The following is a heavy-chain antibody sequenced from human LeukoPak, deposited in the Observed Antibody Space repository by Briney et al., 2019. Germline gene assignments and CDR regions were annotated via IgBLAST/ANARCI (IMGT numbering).Heavy chain of an antibody. D-gene: IGHD3/OR15-3a*01. CDR1: GFTFNTYW. CDR2: VRPDGREQ. J-gene: IGHJ4*02. V-gene: IGHV3-7*01. CDR3: SRGSDWDRLIFDS. Sequence: GGSLRLSCSASGFTFNTYWMSWVRQAPGKGLQWVANVRPDGREQRYVDSVKDRFTISRDNAKNLVYLQMNSLRTDNTGMDYCSRGSDWDRLIFDSSGRGTLVTVSS.